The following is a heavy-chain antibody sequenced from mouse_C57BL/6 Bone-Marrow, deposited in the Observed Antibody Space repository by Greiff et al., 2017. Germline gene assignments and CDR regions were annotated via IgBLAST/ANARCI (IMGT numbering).Heavy chain of an antibody. CDR3: ARDAGPGYYFDY. CDR1: GFTFSDFY. Sequence: EVQVVESGGGLVQSGRSLRLSCATSGFTFSDFYMEWVRQAPGKGLEWIAASRNKANDYTTEYSASVKGRFIVSRDTSQSILYLQMNALRAEDTAIYYCARDAGPGYYFDYWGQGTTLTVSS. J-gene: IGHJ2*01. CDR2: SRNKANDYTT. V-gene: IGHV7-1*01.